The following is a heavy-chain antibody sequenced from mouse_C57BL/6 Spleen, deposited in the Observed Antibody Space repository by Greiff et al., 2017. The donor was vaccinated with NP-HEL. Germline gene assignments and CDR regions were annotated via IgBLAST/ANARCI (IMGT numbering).Heavy chain of an antibody. V-gene: IGHV1-69*01. D-gene: IGHD2-4*01. J-gene: IGHJ2*01. CDR2: IDPSDSYT. CDR1: GYTFTSYW. Sequence: QVQLQQPGAELVMPGASVKLSCKASGYTFTSYWMHWVKQRPGQGLEWIGEIDPSDSYTNYNQKFKGKSTLTVDKSSSTAYMELRSLTSEDSAVYYCARGGDYDGYYFDYWGQGTTLTVSS. CDR3: ARGGDYDGYYFDY.